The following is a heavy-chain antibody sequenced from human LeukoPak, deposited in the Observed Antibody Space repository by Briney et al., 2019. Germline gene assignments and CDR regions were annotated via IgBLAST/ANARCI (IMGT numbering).Heavy chain of an antibody. CDR2: IRRRAYGGAA. J-gene: IGHJ4*02. Sequence: PGGSLRLSCTTSGFAFDDFAMSWVRQPAGKGLEWVGFIRRRAYGGAAEYAASVKGRFIISRDDSKGIAYLQMSSLKTEETAVYYCSRNGLVDFDYWGQGSRVIVSP. V-gene: IGHV3-49*04. CDR1: GFAFDDFA. CDR3: SRNGLVDFDY.